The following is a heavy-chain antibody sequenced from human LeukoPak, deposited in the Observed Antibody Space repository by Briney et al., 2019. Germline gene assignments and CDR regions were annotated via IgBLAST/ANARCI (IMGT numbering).Heavy chain of an antibody. Sequence: GGSLRLSFAASGFTFSSYWMSWVRQAPGKGPEWVSGISWNSGSIGYADSVKGRFTISRDNAKNSLYLQMNSLRAEDMALYYCAKSESSGWPIDAFDIWGQGTMVTVSS. J-gene: IGHJ3*02. CDR1: GFTFSSYW. CDR3: AKSESSGWPIDAFDI. CDR2: ISWNSGSI. V-gene: IGHV3-9*03. D-gene: IGHD6-19*01.